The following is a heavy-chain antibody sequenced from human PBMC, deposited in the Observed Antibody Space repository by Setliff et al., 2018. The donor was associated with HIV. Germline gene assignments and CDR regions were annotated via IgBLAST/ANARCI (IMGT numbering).Heavy chain of an antibody. J-gene: IGHJ4*02. Sequence: SETLSLTCTVSGEPFNGFYWTWIRQPPGKGLEWIGDVNPTGRPNYSPSLKSRVTMSLDTSKNQFSLNLKSVTAADTALYYCATTGQGRAYSDFWGQGSLVTVSS. CDR1: GEPFNGFY. D-gene: IGHD2-21*01. CDR2: VNPTGRP. V-gene: IGHV4-34*01. CDR3: ATTGQGRAYSDF.